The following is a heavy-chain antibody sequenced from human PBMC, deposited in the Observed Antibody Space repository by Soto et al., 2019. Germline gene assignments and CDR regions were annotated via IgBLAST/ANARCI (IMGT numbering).Heavy chain of an antibody. D-gene: IGHD6-19*01. CDR2: ISDSGGRT. CDR3: AKGVPGIAVAGTGYFQH. Sequence: PGGSLRLSCAASGFTFRSYAMSWVRQAPGKGLEWVSGISDSGGRTYYADSVKGRFTISRDNSKNTLYLQMNSLRAEDTAVYYCAKGVPGIAVAGTGYFQHWGQGTLVTVSS. J-gene: IGHJ1*01. CDR1: GFTFRSYA. V-gene: IGHV3-23*01.